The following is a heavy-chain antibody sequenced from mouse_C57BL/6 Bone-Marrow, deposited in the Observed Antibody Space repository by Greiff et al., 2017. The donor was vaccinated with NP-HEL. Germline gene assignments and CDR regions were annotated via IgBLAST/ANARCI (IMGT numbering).Heavy chain of an antibody. CDR2: INPNNGGT. CDR3: ARLLAITTVVATRTFDV. V-gene: IGHV1-26*01. CDR1: GYTFTDYY. J-gene: IGHJ1*03. D-gene: IGHD1-1*01. Sequence: EVQLQQSGPELVKPGASVKISCKASGYTFTDYYLNWVKQSHGKSLEWIGDINPNNGGTSYNQKFKGKATLTVDKSSSTAYMELRSLTSEDSAVYYCARLLAITTVVATRTFDVWGTGTTVTVSS.